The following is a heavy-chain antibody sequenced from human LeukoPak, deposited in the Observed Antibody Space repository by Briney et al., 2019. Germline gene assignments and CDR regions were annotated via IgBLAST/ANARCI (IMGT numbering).Heavy chain of an antibody. Sequence: PGGSLILSCVASGFTFSSYSMNWVRQAPGKGLEWVSSISSSSSYKYYTDSVKGRFTISRDNAKNSLYLQMNSLRAEDTAVYYCARSAAGTYYWGQGTLVTVSS. V-gene: IGHV3-21*01. CDR1: GFTFSSYS. CDR3: ARSAAGTYY. J-gene: IGHJ4*02. D-gene: IGHD1-1*01. CDR2: ISSSSSYK.